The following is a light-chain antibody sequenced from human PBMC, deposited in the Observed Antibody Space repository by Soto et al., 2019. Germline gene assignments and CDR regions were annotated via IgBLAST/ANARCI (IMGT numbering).Light chain of an antibody. CDR3: QYFNKWPPMYT. J-gene: IGKJ2*01. V-gene: IGKV3-15*01. CDR1: QSVTGN. CDR2: DTS. Sequence: EIEMTQSPATLSVSPGDRATLSCRASQSVTGNLAWYQQKPGQSPRLLIYDTSTRATGVPARFSGSGSGTDYALTINGLQSEDFAVYYCQYFNKWPPMYTFGQGTKLEI.